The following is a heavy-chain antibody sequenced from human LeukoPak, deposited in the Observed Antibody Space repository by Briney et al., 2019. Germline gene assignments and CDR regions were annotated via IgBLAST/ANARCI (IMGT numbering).Heavy chain of an antibody. Sequence: SETLSLTCTVSGGSISSYYWSWIRQPPGKGLEWIGYIYYSGSTNYNPSLKSRVTISVDTSKNQFSLKLSFVTAADTAVYYCARARAISWFDPWGQGTLVTVSS. CDR3: ARARAISWFDP. CDR2: IYYSGST. D-gene: IGHD2/OR15-2a*01. CDR1: GGSISSYY. J-gene: IGHJ5*02. V-gene: IGHV4-59*01.